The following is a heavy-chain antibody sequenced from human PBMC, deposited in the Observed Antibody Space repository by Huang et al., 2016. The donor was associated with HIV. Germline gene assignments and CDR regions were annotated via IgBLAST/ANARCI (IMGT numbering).Heavy chain of an antibody. D-gene: IGHD3-3*01. Sequence: EVQLVESGGGLIQPGGSLRLSCVASGFTVSDSYMSWVRQAPGKVLEWVSVIYSDGRTFYADSVKGRLTISRDNSKNTLYLQMNSLRPKDTAIYYCARDVVFGSNTNDYWGQGTLVTVSS. CDR3: ARDVVFGSNTNDY. CDR2: IYSDGRT. CDR1: GFTVSDSY. V-gene: IGHV3-53*01. J-gene: IGHJ4*02.